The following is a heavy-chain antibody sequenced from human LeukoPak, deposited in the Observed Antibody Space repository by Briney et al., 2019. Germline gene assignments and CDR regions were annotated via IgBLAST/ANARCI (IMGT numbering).Heavy chain of an antibody. CDR1: GFTFSNYA. D-gene: IGHD3-9*01. Sequence: GGSLRLSCAASGFTFSNYAMSWVRQAPGKGLEWVSAITGSGGNTYYADSVKGRFTISRDNSKNTVFLHMNSPRAEDTAVYYCAKWGDYDVLTGYYVSDYWGQGTLVTVSS. J-gene: IGHJ4*02. CDR3: AKWGDYDVLTGYYVSDY. V-gene: IGHV3-23*01. CDR2: ITGSGGNT.